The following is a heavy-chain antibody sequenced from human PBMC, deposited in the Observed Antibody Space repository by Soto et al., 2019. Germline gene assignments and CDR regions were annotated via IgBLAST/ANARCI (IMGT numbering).Heavy chain of an antibody. D-gene: IGHD6-13*01. CDR3: ARDQDSSSWYRGMYYYYYMDV. CDR1: GYTFTGYG. CDR2: ISAYNGNT. Sequence: ASVKVSCKASGYTFTGYGISWVRQAPGQGLEWMGWISAYNGNTNYAQKLQGRVTMTTDTSTSTAYMELRSLRSDDTAVYYCARDQDSSSWYRGMYYYYYMDVWGKGTMGTVSS. J-gene: IGHJ6*03. V-gene: IGHV1-18*01.